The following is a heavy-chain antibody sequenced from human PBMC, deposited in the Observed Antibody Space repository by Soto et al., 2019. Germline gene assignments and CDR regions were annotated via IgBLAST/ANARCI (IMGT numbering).Heavy chain of an antibody. CDR3: ARESEDLTSNFDY. CDR2: ITGRGTIT. Sequence: EVQLVESGGGLVQPGGSLRLSCATSGFSFSTYEMNWVRQAPGKGLEWLSYITGRGTITYYADSVKGRFTVSRDNAKNSLYLEMNSLRAEDTAVYYCARESEDLTSNFDYWGQGTLVTVSS. CDR1: GFSFSTYE. J-gene: IGHJ4*02. V-gene: IGHV3-48*03.